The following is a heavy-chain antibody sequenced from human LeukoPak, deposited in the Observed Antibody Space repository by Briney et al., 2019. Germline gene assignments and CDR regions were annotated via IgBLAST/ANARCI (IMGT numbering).Heavy chain of an antibody. CDR2: IKSKADGGTT. CDR1: GITFNNAW. CDR3: TTQGNLNRRMIDWYFDL. V-gene: IGHV3-15*01. J-gene: IGHJ2*01. Sequence: GGSLRLSCAVSGITFNNAWMTWVRQAPGKGLEWVGRIKSKADGGTTDYAAPVKGSFSISREDSKTTVHLQMDTLKADDTAVYYCTTQGNLNRRMIDWYFDLWGRGTLVTVSS. D-gene: IGHD1-14*01.